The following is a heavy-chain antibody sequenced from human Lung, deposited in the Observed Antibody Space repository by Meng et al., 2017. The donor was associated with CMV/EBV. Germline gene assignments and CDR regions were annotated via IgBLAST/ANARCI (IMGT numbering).Heavy chain of an antibody. V-gene: IGHV1-69*05. CDR1: GGTFSSYA. J-gene: IGHJ6*02. D-gene: IGHD2-2*02. Sequence: SVXVSXXASGGTFSSYAFSWVRQAPGQGLEWMGGIIPVFAIANYAQKFQGRITITTDESTSTAYMELSSLRSEDTAVYYCARDRTGDCSSTSCYNYYYYYGIDVWGQGXTVTVSS. CDR3: ARDRTGDCSSTSCYNYYYYYGIDV. CDR2: IIPVFAIA.